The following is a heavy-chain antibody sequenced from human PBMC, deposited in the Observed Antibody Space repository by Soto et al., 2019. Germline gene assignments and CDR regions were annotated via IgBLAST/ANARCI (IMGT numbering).Heavy chain of an antibody. Sequence: SETLSLTCTVSGDSISRGDHYWSWIRQPPGKGLEWIGYICYTGSTYYNPSLKSRLSISVDTSKNQFSLNLTSVSVADTAVYYCARGGGEYAYWGQGTLVTVSS. D-gene: IGHD2-2*01. J-gene: IGHJ4*02. CDR2: ICYTGST. CDR1: GDSISRGDHY. V-gene: IGHV4-30-4*08. CDR3: ARGGGEYAY.